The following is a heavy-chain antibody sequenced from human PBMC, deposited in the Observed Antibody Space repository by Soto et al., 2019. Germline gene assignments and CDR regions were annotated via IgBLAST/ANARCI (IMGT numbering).Heavy chain of an antibody. D-gene: IGHD5-12*01. Sequence: PSETLSLTCTVSGGSVSSGSYYWSWIRQPPGKGLEWIGYIYYSGSTNYNPSLKSRVTISVDTSKNQFSLKLSSVTAADTAVYYCARERRDGYNLLRPAGRWFDPWGQGTLVTVSS. CDR1: GGSVSSGSYY. CDR3: ARERRDGYNLLRPAGRWFDP. V-gene: IGHV4-61*01. J-gene: IGHJ5*02. CDR2: IYYSGST.